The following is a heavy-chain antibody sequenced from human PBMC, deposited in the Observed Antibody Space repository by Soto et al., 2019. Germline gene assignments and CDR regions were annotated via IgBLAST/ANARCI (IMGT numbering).Heavy chain of an antibody. CDR1: GFIFSRSW. CDR2: IKPDGSEV. V-gene: IGHV3-7*03. Sequence: PGGYLRLSCAASGFIFSRSWMTWVRQAPGKGLEWVANIKPDGSEVYYGDSVKGRFTISRDNARDSLYLQLSSLRAEDTAVYYCARQSLLKSIPIYGYFSNAMDVWGQGTSVTVSS. CDR3: ARQSLLKSIPIYGYFSNAMDV. J-gene: IGHJ6*02. D-gene: IGHD2-2*02.